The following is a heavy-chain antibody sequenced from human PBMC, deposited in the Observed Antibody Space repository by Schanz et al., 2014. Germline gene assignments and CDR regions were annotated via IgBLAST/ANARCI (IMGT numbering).Heavy chain of an antibody. V-gene: IGHV4-4*02. D-gene: IGHD3-10*01. CDR2: IYHSGRT. CDR3: ARGAGGGSGTYYGAYYNYYYMDV. CDR1: GGSISSSNW. J-gene: IGHJ6*03. Sequence: QVQLQESGPGLVKPSGTLSLTCAVSGGSISSSNWWSLVRQPPGKGLEWIGEIYHSGRTNYNPSLKSRVTLSVDKPNIEFSLKLGSVTAAHTAVYYCARGAGGGSGTYYGAYYNYYYMDVWGKGTTVTVSS.